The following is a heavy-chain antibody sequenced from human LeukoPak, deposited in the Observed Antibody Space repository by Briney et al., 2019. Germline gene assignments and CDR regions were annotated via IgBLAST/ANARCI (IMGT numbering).Heavy chain of an antibody. CDR1: GYTFTSYG. CDR3: AKDLVTGTRGDY. D-gene: IGHD4-23*01. CDR2: ISAYNGNT. Sequence: ASVKVSCKASGYTFTSYGISWVRQAPGQGLEWMGWISAYNGNTNYAQKLQGRVTMTTDTSTSTAYMELRSLGSDDTAVYYCAKDLVTGTRGDYWGQGTLVTVSS. V-gene: IGHV1-18*01. J-gene: IGHJ4*02.